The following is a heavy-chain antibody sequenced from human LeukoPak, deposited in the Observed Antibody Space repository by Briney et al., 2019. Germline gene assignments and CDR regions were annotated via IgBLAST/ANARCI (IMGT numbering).Heavy chain of an antibody. CDR2: MYYSGST. CDR1: GGSISSSSYY. V-gene: IGHV4-39*07. J-gene: IGHJ6*03. CDR3: ARGSSATAGSGSLTYYYYYYMDV. D-gene: IGHD3-10*01. Sequence: SETLSLTCTVSGGSISSSSYYWGWIRQPPGKGLEWIGSMYYSGSTNYNPSLKSRVTISVDTSKNQFSLKLSSVTAADTAVYYCARGSSATAGSGSLTYYYYYYMDVWGKGTTVTISS.